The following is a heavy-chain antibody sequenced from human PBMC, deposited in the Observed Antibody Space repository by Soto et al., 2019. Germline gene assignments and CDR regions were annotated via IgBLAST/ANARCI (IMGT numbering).Heavy chain of an antibody. CDR3: ARGPYCIRTNCPYWYFDL. Sequence: EVHLVESGGGLVKPGGSLRLSCTASGFKISPYSMNWVRQAPGKGLEWVSSISSDIYFKYYVDSVNGRFSISRDNAMDSLFLQMNSLRADDTAIYYCARGPYCIRTNCPYWYFDLWGRGTLVTVSS. D-gene: IGHD2-2*01. V-gene: IGHV3-21*01. CDR2: ISSDIYFK. J-gene: IGHJ2*01. CDR1: GFKISPYS.